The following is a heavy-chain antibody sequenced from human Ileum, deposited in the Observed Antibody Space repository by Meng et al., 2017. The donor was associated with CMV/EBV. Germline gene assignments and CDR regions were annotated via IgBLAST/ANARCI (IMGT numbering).Heavy chain of an antibody. J-gene: IGHJ4*02. D-gene: IGHD6-6*01. Sequence: QLQQSGPGLVKPSQTLSLTCDSSGDSVSTNNVAWNWIRQSPLRGLEWLGRTAYRSKWDYEYSVSVKSRITISPDTSKNQFSLQLRSVTPEDTAVYYCARESELLRFDHWGQGTLVTVSS. CDR1: GDSVSTNNVA. CDR3: ARESELLRFDH. V-gene: IGHV6-1*01. CDR2: TAYRSKWDY.